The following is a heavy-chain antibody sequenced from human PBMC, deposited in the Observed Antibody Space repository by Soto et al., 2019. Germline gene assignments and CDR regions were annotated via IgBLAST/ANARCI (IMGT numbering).Heavy chain of an antibody. CDR2: IIPIFGTA. Sequence: QVQLVQSGAEVQKPGSSVTVSCKASGGTFSSYTISWVRQAPGQGLEWMGGIIPIFGTANYAQKFQGRVTNTPDQSTSTAYKELNSLRSADTAVYYCARGNHRWLQLWYFDLWGRGTLVTVSS. D-gene: IGHD5-12*01. V-gene: IGHV1-69*05. J-gene: IGHJ2*01. CDR1: GGTFSSYT. CDR3: ARGNHRWLQLWYFDL.